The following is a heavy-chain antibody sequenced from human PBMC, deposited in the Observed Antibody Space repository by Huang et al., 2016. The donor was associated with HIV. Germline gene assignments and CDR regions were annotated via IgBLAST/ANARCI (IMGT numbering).Heavy chain of an antibody. J-gene: IGHJ1*01. CDR3: ARTGVAVSDDPEYFQH. V-gene: IGHV4-39*02. CDR1: GDSINSNTFY. Sequence: LQESGPGLVGPSETLSLTCAVSGDSINSNTFYWGWIRRPPGKALEWIGSIYYRGTTYYNPALKRRARIAVDASKNLIFLHLRSVTATDTGVYYCARTGVAVSDDPEYFQHWGQGALVTIS. CDR2: IYYRGTT. D-gene: IGHD3-3*01.